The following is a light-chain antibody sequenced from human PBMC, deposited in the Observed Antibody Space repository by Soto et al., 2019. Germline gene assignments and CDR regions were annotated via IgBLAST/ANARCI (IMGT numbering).Light chain of an antibody. CDR2: DAS. V-gene: IGKV3-11*01. CDR1: QSVSSY. Sequence: EIVLTQSPATLSLSPGERATLSCRASQSVSSYLAWYQQKPGQAPRLLIYDASNRATCIPARFSGSGSGTDFTLTISSLEHEDFAGYYGQQRSNWPLLTFGGGTKVEIK. CDR3: QQRSNWPLLT. J-gene: IGKJ4*01.